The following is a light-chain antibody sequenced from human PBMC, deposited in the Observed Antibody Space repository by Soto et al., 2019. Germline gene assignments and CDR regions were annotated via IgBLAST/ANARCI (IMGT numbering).Light chain of an antibody. J-gene: IGLJ1*01. CDR2: GKN. CDR3: QSYDNSLSGSYV. CDR1: RSNIGAGHD. Sequence: QSVLTQPPSVSGAPGQRGTISCTGSRSNIGAGHDVHWYQQLPGTAPKLLIYGKNNRPSGVPDRFSVSKSGTSASLAITGLQAEDEADYYCQSYDNSLSGSYVFGTGTKVTVL. V-gene: IGLV1-40*01.